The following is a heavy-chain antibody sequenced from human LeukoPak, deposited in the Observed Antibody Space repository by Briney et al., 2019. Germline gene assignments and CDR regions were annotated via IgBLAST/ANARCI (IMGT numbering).Heavy chain of an antibody. V-gene: IGHV2-5*02. Sequence: ESGPTLVKPTQTLTLTCTFSGFSLRSAGVGVGWIRQPPGKALEWLALIYWDNNKLYNPSLKSRLTITKDTSKNPVVLTMTNMDPVDTATYYCSHYGDYRFLYYFDHWGQGTLVTVSS. CDR2: IYWDNNK. D-gene: IGHD4-17*01. J-gene: IGHJ4*02. CDR1: GFSLRSAGVG. CDR3: SHYGDYRFLYYFDH.